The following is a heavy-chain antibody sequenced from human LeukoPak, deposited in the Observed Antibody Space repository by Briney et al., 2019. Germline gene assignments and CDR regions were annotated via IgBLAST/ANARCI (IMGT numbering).Heavy chain of an antibody. Sequence: SETLSLTCTVSGGSISSYYWGWIRQPAGKGLEWIGRIYTSGSTNYNPSLKSRVTMSVDTSKNQFSLKLSSVTAADTAVYYCARAGYSSSWYEDYYMDVWGKGTTVTVSS. CDR3: ARAGYSSSWYEDYYMDV. CDR2: IYTSGST. D-gene: IGHD6-13*01. V-gene: IGHV4-4*07. J-gene: IGHJ6*03. CDR1: GGSISSYY.